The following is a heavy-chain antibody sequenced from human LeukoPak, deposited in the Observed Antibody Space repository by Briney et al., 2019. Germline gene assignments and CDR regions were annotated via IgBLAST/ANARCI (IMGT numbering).Heavy chain of an antibody. J-gene: IGHJ4*02. CDR2: IIPIFGTA. Sequence: SVKVSCKSSGGTFSSYAISWVRQAPGQGLEWMGGIIPIFGTANYAQKFQGRVTITADESTSTAYMELSSLRSEDTAVYYCARKGVGALMLDYWGQGTLVTVSS. D-gene: IGHD1-26*01. V-gene: IGHV1-69*13. CDR1: GGTFSSYA. CDR3: ARKGVGALMLDY.